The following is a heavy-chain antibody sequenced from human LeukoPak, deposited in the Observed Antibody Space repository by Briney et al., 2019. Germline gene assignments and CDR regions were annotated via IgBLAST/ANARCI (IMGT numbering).Heavy chain of an antibody. D-gene: IGHD3-22*01. Sequence: PGGSLRLSCSASGFTFSSYDMHWVRQATGKGLEWVSAIGTAGDAYYPGSVKGRFTISRENAKNALYLQMNSLRAGHTAVYYCARGHPYYYDSSGEGAFDIWGQGTIVTVSP. V-gene: IGHV3-13*01. CDR3: ARGHPYYYDSSGEGAFDI. CDR2: IGTAGDA. J-gene: IGHJ3*02. CDR1: GFTFSSYD.